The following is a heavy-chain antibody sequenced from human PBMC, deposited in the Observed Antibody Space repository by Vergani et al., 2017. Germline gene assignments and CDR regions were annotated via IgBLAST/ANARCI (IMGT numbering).Heavy chain of an antibody. CDR1: GGSITYGAFY. Sequence: QLQLQESGPGLVKPSETLSLTCTVSGGSITYGAFYWGWIRQSPGKGLEWIGSIYTSGATNYNPSLRSRAIMPVDASKKQLSLKLTSVTAADTAVYYCARDGGEYDKDALDFWGQGTQVTV. J-gene: IGHJ3*01. CDR2: IYTSGAT. CDR3: ARDGGEYDKDALDF. V-gene: IGHV4-39*07. D-gene: IGHD2-21*01.